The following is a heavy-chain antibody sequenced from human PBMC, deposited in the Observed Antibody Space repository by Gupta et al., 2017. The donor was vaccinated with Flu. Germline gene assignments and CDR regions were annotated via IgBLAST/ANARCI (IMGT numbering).Heavy chain of an antibody. CDR2: ISGSGIST. V-gene: IGHV3-23*01. J-gene: IGHJ4*02. Sequence: GLTFGSYAMSWVGQAPGKGLEWVSAISGSGISTYYADSVKVRFTISRDNSKNTLFLQLNSLRAEDTAVYYCTPSTPGSVTYWGQGTLVTVSS. CDR1: GLTFGSYA. D-gene: IGHD4-4*01. CDR3: TPSTPGSVTY.